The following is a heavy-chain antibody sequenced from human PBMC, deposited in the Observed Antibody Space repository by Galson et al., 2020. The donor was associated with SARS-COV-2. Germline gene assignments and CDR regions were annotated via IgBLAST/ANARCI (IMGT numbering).Heavy chain of an antibody. Sequence: GESLKIPCVASGFTFSNYAMTWVRQAPGKGLEYVSTISFHGGTTYYADSVKGRFTIFRDNSKNTLYLQMNSLRAEDTTVYFCARNGVGNYYDSSGYPYWGQGTLVTVSS. CDR1: GFTFSNYA. V-gene: IGHV3-23*01. CDR3: ARNGVGNYYDSSGYPY. J-gene: IGHJ4*02. CDR2: ISFHGGTT. D-gene: IGHD3-22*01.